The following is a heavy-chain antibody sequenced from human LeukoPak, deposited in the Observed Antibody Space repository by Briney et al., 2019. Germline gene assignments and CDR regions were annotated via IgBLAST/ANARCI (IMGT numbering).Heavy chain of an antibody. D-gene: IGHD3-10*01. V-gene: IGHV3-23*01. CDR3: AKGSSSGRPYFFDY. CDR1: GFTFSSYA. CDR2: ISGGSGSDT. J-gene: IGHJ4*02. Sequence: GGSLRLSCAASGFTFSSYAMTWVRQPPGKGLEWFAAISGGSGSDTYYADAVKGRFTISRDNSKTTLYLEMNTLRAEDTAVYYCAKGSSSGRPYFFDYWGQGTLVTVSS.